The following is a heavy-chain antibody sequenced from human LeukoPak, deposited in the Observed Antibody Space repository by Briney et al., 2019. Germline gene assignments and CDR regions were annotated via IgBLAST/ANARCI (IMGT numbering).Heavy chain of an antibody. CDR3: ARARRKGYCSSTSCYFDY. CDR2: IIPIFGTA. Sequence: SVKVSCKASGGTFSSYAISWVRQAPGQGLEWMGGIIPIFGTANYAQKFQGRVTITTDESTSTAYMELSSLRSEDTAVYYCARARRKGYCSSTSCYFDYWGQGTLVTVSS. J-gene: IGHJ4*02. V-gene: IGHV1-69*05. CDR1: GGTFSSYA. D-gene: IGHD2-2*01.